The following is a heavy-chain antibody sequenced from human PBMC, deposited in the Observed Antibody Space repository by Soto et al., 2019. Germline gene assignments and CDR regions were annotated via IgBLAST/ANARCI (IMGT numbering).Heavy chain of an antibody. J-gene: IGHJ4*02. CDR1: GGSISSSSYY. CDR2: IYYSGST. CDR3: ARQDMDSFGYSGYLDY. V-gene: IGHV4-39*01. Sequence: SETLSLTCTVSGGSISSSSYYWGWIRQPPGKGLEWIGSIYYSGSTYYNPSLKSRVTISVDTSKNQFSLKLSSVTAADTAVYYFARQDMDSFGYSGYLDYWGQGTLVTVSS. D-gene: IGHD5-12*01.